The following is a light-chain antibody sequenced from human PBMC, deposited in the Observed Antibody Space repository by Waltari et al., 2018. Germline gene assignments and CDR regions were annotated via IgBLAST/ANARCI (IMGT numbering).Light chain of an antibody. V-gene: IGLV1-44*01. CDR1: SSNIGSNI. CDR3: AAWDDSLDGLV. J-gene: IGLJ2*01. CDR2: SNV. Sequence: QSVLTQPPSASGTPGQRVTISCSGSSSNIGSNIVHWYQQLPGTAPKLLIHSNVHRPSGVPDRFSGSKSGTSASLAISGLQSEDETDYYCAAWDDSLDGLVFGGGTKLTVL.